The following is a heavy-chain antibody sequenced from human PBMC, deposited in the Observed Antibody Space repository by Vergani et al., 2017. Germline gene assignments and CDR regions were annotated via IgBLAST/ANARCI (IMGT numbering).Heavy chain of an antibody. CDR3: ARDYILTGYVDY. V-gene: IGHV3-21*02. Sequence: VQLVESEGGVVQPGRSLTLSCVASGFTFSSYSMNWVRQAPGKGLEWVSSISSSSSYIYYADSVKGRFTISRDNAKNSLYLQMNSLRAEDTAVYYCARDYILTGYVDYWGQGTLVTVSS. D-gene: IGHD3-9*01. CDR1: GFTFSSYS. CDR2: ISSSSSYI. J-gene: IGHJ4*02.